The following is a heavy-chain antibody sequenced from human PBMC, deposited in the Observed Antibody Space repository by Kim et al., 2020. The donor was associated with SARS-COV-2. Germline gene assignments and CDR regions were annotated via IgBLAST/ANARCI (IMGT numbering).Heavy chain of an antibody. CDR3: ARGSWFRYYYFYYYMDV. Sequence: ASVKVSCKASGYTFTSYAMNWVRQAPGQGLEWMGWINTNTWNPTYAQGFTGRFVFSLGTSVSTAYLQISSLKAEDTAVYYCARGSWFRYYYFYYYMDVWGKVTTVTVSS. J-gene: IGHJ6*03. V-gene: IGHV7-4-1*02. CDR2: INTNTWNP. D-gene: IGHD6-13*01. CDR1: GYTFTSYA.